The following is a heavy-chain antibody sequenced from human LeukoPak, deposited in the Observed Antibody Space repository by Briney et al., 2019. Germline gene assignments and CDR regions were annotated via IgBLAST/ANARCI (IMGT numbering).Heavy chain of an antibody. V-gene: IGHV4-39*07. J-gene: IGHJ4*02. D-gene: IGHD3-22*01. CDR2: IYYSGST. CDR1: GGSISSSNYF. CDR3: ARDDYYGNSGLDY. Sequence: SETLSLTCTVSGGSISSSNYFWGWIRQPPGKGLEWIGSIYYSGSTYYNPSLKSRVTISVDTSKNQFSLKLTSMTAADTAVYYCARDDYYGNSGLDYRGQGTLVTVSS.